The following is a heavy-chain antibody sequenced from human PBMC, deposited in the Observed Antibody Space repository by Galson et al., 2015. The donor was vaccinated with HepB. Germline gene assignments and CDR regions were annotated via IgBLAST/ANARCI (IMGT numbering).Heavy chain of an antibody. Sequence: SVKVSCKASGYTFTSYYIHWVRQAPGQGLEWVGVINPSTSSTTYAQEFQARVTMTRDTSTSTVYMELSSLRSDDTAVYYCARDLGPFWGQGTLVTVSS. J-gene: IGHJ4*02. CDR3: ARDLGPF. D-gene: IGHD1-26*01. V-gene: IGHV1-46*03. CDR2: INPSTSST. CDR1: GYTFTSYY.